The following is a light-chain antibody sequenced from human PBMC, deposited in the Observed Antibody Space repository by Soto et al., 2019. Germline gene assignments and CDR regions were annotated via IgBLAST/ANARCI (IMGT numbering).Light chain of an antibody. J-gene: IGLJ1*01. CDR3: TLYSCSSSLYA. Sequence: QSVLTQPASVSGSPGQSITISCTGTSSDVGAYNYVSWYQQHPGKAPKFMIYDVSNRPSGVSNRFSGSKSGNTASLTISGLQHEYESHNPGTLYSCSSSLYASGTGTRVTDL. CDR1: SSDVGAYNY. CDR2: DVS. V-gene: IGLV2-14*03.